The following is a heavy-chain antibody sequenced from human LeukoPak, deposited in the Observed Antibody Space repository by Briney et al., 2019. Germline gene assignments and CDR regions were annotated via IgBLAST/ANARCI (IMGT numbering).Heavy chain of an antibody. V-gene: IGHV3-53*01. Sequence: GGSLRLSCAASGFTVSFNYMTWVRQAPGKGLESVSLIYSSGNTYYADSVKGRFTISRDESKNTLYLQMNSLRAEDTAVYYCARVGSGSGSYGSGNYYFDDWGPGTLVTVSS. CDR1: GFTVSFNY. CDR2: IYSSGNT. J-gene: IGHJ4*02. CDR3: ARVGSGSGSYGSGNYYFDD. D-gene: IGHD3-10*01.